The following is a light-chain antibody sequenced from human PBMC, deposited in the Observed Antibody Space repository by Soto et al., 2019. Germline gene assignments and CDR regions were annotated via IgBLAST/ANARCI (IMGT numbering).Light chain of an antibody. CDR2: ETS. CDR1: QSVSAGY. J-gene: IGKJ1*01. CDR3: QQHGNSPT. Sequence: EIVLTQSPGTLSLSPGESATLSCRASQSVSAGYFAWYQQKPGQAPRLIIYETSSKMTGIPDRFSGSGSGTEFTLTISRLEPEDFAVYYCQQHGNSPTFGQGTKVDIK. V-gene: IGKV3-20*01.